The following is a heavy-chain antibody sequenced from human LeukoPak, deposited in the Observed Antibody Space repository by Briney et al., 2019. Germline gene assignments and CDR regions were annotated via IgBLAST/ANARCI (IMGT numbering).Heavy chain of an antibody. CDR3: ARVRIFGVVTMAPLDY. CDR2: ISYDGSNK. Sequence: GRSLRLSCAASGFTFSSYAMHWVRQAPGKGLEWVAVISYDGSNKYYADSVKGRFTISRDDSKNTLYLQMNSLRAEDTAVYYCARVRIFGVVTMAPLDYWGQGTLVTVSS. CDR1: GFTFSSYA. V-gene: IGHV3-30-3*01. D-gene: IGHD3-3*01. J-gene: IGHJ4*02.